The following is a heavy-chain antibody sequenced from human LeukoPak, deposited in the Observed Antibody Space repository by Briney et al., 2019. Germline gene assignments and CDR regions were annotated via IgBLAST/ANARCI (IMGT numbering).Heavy chain of an antibody. D-gene: IGHD3-10*01. Sequence: SETLSLTCAVYGGSFSGYYWSWIRQPPGKGLEWIGEINHSGSTNYNPSLKSRVTISVDTSKNQFSLKLSSVTAADTGVYYCARVHYKGDDYWGQGTLVTVSS. CDR1: GGSFSGYY. V-gene: IGHV4-34*01. CDR3: ARVHYKGDDY. CDR2: INHSGST. J-gene: IGHJ4*02.